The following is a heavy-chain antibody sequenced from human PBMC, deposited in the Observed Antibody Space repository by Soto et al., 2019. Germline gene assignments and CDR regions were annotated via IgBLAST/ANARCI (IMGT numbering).Heavy chain of an antibody. CDR2: IYHSGST. V-gene: IGHV4-30-2*01. CDR1: GGSISSGGYS. D-gene: IGHD4-17*01. Sequence: PSETLSLTCAVSGGSISSGGYSWSWIRQPPGKGLEWIGYIYHSGSTYYNPSLKSRVTISVDRSKNQFSLKLSSVTAADTAVYYCARSGVHYGDPFVDNWGQGTLVTVSS. J-gene: IGHJ4*02. CDR3: ARSGVHYGDPFVDN.